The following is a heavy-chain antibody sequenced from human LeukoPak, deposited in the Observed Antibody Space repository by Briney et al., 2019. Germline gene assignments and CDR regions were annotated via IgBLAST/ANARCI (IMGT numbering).Heavy chain of an antibody. V-gene: IGHV3-21*01. D-gene: IGHD5-12*01. CDR1: GFTFSSYS. CDR3: ARALPRGFRHMDV. Sequence: GGSLRLSCAASGFTFSSYSMNWVRQAPGKGLEWVSSISSSSSYIYYADSVKGRFTISRDNAKNSLYLQMNSLRAEDTAVYYCARALPRGFRHMDVWGKGTTVTVSS. CDR2: ISSSSSYI. J-gene: IGHJ6*03.